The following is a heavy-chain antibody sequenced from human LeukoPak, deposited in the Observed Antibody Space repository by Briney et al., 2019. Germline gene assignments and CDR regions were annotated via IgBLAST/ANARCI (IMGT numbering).Heavy chain of an antibody. D-gene: IGHD3-10*01. CDR3: ARFTMVRGAGDYYYYYGMDV. CDR2: INSDGSST. Sequence: GGSLRLSCAASGFTFSSYWMHWVRQAPGKGLVWVSHINSDGSSTSYADSVKGRFTISRDNAKNTLYLQMNSLRAEDTAVYYCARFTMVRGAGDYYYYYGMDVWGQGTTVTVSS. J-gene: IGHJ6*02. V-gene: IGHV3-74*01. CDR1: GFTFSSYW.